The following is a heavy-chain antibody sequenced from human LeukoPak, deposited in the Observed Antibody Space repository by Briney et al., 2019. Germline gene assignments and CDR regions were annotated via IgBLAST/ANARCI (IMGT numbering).Heavy chain of an antibody. D-gene: IGHD5-18*01. CDR2: FYHSGST. Sequence: SETLSLTCTVSAYSISSGHYWGWIRQPPGKGREWIGSFYHSGSTFYNPSLKGRVTISVDTSKNQFSLKLSSVTAADTAVYYCAREGGYSYGRRGFDYWGQGTLVTVSS. V-gene: IGHV4-38-2*02. CDR3: AREGGYSYGRRGFDY. J-gene: IGHJ4*02. CDR1: AYSISSGHY.